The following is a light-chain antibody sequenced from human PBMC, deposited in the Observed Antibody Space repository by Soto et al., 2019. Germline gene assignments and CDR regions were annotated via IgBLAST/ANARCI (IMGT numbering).Light chain of an antibody. CDR2: DVS. J-gene: IGLJ1*01. V-gene: IGLV2-14*03. CDR1: SRDIGAYDY. CDR3: SSFADSSARDYV. Sequence: QSALTQPASVSGPPGQSVTISCTGTSRDIGAYDYVSWYQQHPGGVPKLLIYDVSSRPSGVSSRFSGSKSGNTASLTISGLQADDESHYYCSSFADSSARDYVFGGGTKLTVL.